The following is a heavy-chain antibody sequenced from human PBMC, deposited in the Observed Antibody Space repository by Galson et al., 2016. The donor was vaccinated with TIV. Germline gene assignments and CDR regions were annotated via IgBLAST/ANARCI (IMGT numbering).Heavy chain of an antibody. D-gene: IGHD5-18*01. CDR1: GGTFSSFV. CDR3: AKCRNTAMDTYYYYYGLDV. J-gene: IGHJ6*02. CDR2: IIPLFGEA. Sequence: SVKVSCKASGGTFSSFVVTWVRQAPGQGLEWMGGIIPLFGEAHYAQKFQGRVTISADESTSTVYMELRSLRSGDTAVYYCAKCRNTAMDTYYYYYGLDVWGQATTATVSS. V-gene: IGHV1-69*13.